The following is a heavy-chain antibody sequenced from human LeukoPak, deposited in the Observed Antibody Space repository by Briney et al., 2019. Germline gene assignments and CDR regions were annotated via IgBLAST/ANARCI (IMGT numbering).Heavy chain of an antibody. D-gene: IGHD6-19*01. J-gene: IGHJ4*02. V-gene: IGHV3-7*01. CDR3: ASGGGWVFFN. Sequence: QPGGSLRLSCTASGFTFSSYSMNWVRQAPGKGLEWVAHINSDGSEKNYVDSVKGRFTISRDNARNSQFLQMNSLRAEDTAVYYCASGGGWVFFNWGQGTLVTVSS. CDR2: INSDGSEK. CDR1: GFTFSSYS.